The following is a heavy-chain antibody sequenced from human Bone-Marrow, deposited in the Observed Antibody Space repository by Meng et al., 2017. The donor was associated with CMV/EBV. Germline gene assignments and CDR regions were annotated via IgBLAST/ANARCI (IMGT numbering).Heavy chain of an antibody. CDR3: ARTTPPAIFYYYYGLDV. V-gene: IGHV1-8*03. J-gene: IGHJ6*02. Sequence: ASVKVSCKASGYTFTSYDINWVRQATGQGLEWMGWMNPNSGNTGYAQKFQGRVTITRNTSISTAYMELSSLRSEDTAVYYCARTTPPAIFYYYYGLDVWGQGTTVTVSS. CDR1: GYTFTSYD. D-gene: IGHD2-2*02. CDR2: MNPNSGNT.